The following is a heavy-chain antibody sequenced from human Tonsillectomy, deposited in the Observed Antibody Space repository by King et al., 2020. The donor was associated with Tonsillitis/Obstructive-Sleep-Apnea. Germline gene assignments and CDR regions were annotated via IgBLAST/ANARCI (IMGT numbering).Heavy chain of an antibody. CDR1: GFTFDDYA. J-gene: IGHJ6*03. V-gene: IGHV3-9*01. CDR2: ISWNSDSI. CDR3: AKDNHNYYYYMDV. Sequence: QLVQSGGGLVQPGRSLRLSCAASGFTFDDYAMHWVRQAPGKGLEWVSGISWNSDSIGYADSVKGRFTISRDNAKNSLYLQMNSLRAEDTALYYCAKDNHNYYYYMDVWGQGTTVTVS.